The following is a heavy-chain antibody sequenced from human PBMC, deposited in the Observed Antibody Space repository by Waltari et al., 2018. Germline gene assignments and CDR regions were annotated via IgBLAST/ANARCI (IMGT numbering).Heavy chain of an antibody. CDR1: GFTFSSYA. J-gene: IGHJ6*03. CDR2: ISYDGSKK. CDR3: ARDDHFWSGHPHYMDV. Sequence: QVQLVESGGGAVQPGRSLRLSCAVSGFTFSSYAFHWVRQAPGKGLEWVAVISYDGSKKYYAAFVKGRFTISRDNSRNTAYMQMESLRDEDTAIYYCARDDHFWSGHPHYMDVWGKGTTVIVSS. V-gene: IGHV3-30-3*01. D-gene: IGHD3-3*02.